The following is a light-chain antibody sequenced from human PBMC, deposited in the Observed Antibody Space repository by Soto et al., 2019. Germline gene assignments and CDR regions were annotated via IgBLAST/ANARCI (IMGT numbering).Light chain of an antibody. CDR2: DVN. Sequence: QSALTQPPSASGSPGQSVAISCTGTASDIGGYTFVSWYQQHPGKAPKLLIYDVNKRPSGVPDRFSGSKSGNTASLTVSGLQAEDEADYYCSAHGGTNPYVFGTGTKVIVL. CDR1: ASDIGGYTF. V-gene: IGLV2-8*01. CDR3: SAHGGTNPYV. J-gene: IGLJ1*01.